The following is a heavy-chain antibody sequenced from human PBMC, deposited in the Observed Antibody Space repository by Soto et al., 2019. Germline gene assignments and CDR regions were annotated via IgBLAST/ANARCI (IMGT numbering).Heavy chain of an antibody. CDR3: AREMRVRSGWFLRYYYYGMDV. CDR1: GYTFTSYD. Sequence: GAAVKVSCKASGYTFTSYDINWVRQATGQGLEWMGWMNPNSGNTGYAQKFQGRVTMTRNTAKSTAYMELSSLRSEDTAVYYCAREMRVRSGWFLRYYYYGMDVWGQGTTVTVSS. V-gene: IGHV1-8*01. D-gene: IGHD6-19*01. CDR2: MNPNSGNT. J-gene: IGHJ6*02.